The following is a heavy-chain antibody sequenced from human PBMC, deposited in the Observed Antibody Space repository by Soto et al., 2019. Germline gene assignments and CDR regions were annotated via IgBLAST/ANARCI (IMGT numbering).Heavy chain of an antibody. CDR2: ISGSGGST. D-gene: IGHD4-17*01. V-gene: IGHV3-23*01. CDR3: AKTLSVYGDFPNYFDY. J-gene: IGHJ4*02. CDR1: GFTFSSYA. Sequence: PGGSLRLSCAASGFTFSSYAMSWVRQAPGKGLEWVSAISGSGGSTYYADSVKGRFTISRDNSKNTLYLQMNSLRAEDTAVYYCAKTLSVYGDFPNYFDYWGQGTLVTVSS.